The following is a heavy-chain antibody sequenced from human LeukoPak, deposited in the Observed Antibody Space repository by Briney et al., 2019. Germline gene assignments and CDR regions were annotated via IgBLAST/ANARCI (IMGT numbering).Heavy chain of an antibody. J-gene: IGHJ4*02. CDR2: ISYDGSNK. CDR1: GFTFSSYA. Sequence: GGSLRLSCAASGFTFSSYAMHWVRQAPGKGLEWVAVISYDGSNKYYADSVKGRSTISRDNSKNTLYLQMNSLRAEDTAVYYCARDRSPPATYYYDSSGFDYWGQGTLVTVSS. V-gene: IGHV3-30-3*01. D-gene: IGHD3-22*01. CDR3: ARDRSPPATYYYDSSGFDY.